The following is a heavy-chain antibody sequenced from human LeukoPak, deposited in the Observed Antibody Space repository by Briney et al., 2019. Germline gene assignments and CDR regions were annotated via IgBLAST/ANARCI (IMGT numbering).Heavy chain of an antibody. V-gene: IGHV3-30*18. CDR2: ISYDGSNK. CDR3: AKDRWAAGLTYYFDY. CDR1: GFTFSNYG. D-gene: IGHD6-13*01. Sequence: PGGSLRLSCAASGFTFSNYGMHWVRQAPGKGLEWVAVISYDGSNKYYADSVKGRFTISRDNSKNTLYVQMNSLRAEDTAVYYCAKDRWAAGLTYYFDYWGQGTLVTVSS. J-gene: IGHJ4*02.